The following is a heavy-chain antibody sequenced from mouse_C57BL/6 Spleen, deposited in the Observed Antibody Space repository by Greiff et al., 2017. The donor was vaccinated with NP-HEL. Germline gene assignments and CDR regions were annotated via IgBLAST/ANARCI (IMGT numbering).Heavy chain of an antibody. V-gene: IGHV1-55*01. CDR3: ARITTVVRDWYFDV. CDR2: IYPGSGST. Sequence: QVQLKQPGAELVKPGASVKMSCKASGYTFTSYWITWVKQRPGQGLEWIGDIYPGSGSTNYNEKFKSKATLTVDTSSSTAYMQLSSLTSEDSAVYYCARITTVVRDWYFDVWGTGTTVTVSS. J-gene: IGHJ1*03. CDR1: GYTFTSYW. D-gene: IGHD1-1*01.